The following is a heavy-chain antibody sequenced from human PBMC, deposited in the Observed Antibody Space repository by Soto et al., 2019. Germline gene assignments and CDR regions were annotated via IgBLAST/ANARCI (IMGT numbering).Heavy chain of an antibody. D-gene: IGHD3-9*01. V-gene: IGHV4-59*01. Sequence: PSETLSLTCTVSGGSISSYYWSWIRQPPGKGLEWIGYIYYSGSTNYNPSLKSRVTISVDTSKNQFSLKLSSVTAADTAVYYCAGVGYYDILTGYVYGMDVWGQGTTVTVSS. CDR3: AGVGYYDILTGYVYGMDV. J-gene: IGHJ6*02. CDR1: GGSISSYY. CDR2: IYYSGST.